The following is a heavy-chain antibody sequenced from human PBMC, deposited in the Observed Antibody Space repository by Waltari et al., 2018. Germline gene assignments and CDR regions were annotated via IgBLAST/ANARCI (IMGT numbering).Heavy chain of an antibody. J-gene: IGHJ4*02. CDR1: GYTFTGYY. Sequence: QVQLVQSGAEVKKPGASVKVSCKASGYTFTGYYMPWLRQAPGQGLEWMGWINPNSGGTNYAQKFQGRVTMTRDTSISTAYMELSRLRSDDTAVYYCAREFSGSYYFFDYWGQGTLVTVSS. V-gene: IGHV1-2*02. D-gene: IGHD1-26*01. CDR3: AREFSGSYYFFDY. CDR2: INPNSGGT.